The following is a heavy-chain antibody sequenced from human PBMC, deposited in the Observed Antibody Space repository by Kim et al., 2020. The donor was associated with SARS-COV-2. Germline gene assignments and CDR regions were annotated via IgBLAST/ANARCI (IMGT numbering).Heavy chain of an antibody. CDR3: ARDRGLLHPES. CDR2: IYSGGGT. V-gene: IGHV3-53*01. J-gene: IGHJ5*02. CDR1: GFSVSSHY. Sequence: GGSLRLSCAASGFSVSSHYMTWVRQAPGQGLEWVSSIYSGGGTYYADSVKGRFTISRDGSKNILYLQMNSLRAEDTALYYCARDRGLLHPESWGQGTLVTVSS. D-gene: IGHD2-21*02.